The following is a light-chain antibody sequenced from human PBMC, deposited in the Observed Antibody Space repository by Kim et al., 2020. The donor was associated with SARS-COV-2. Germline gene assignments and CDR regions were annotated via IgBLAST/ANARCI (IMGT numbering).Light chain of an antibody. CDR1: SGSIASNY. CDR3: QSYDSSGV. V-gene: IGLV6-57*02. CDR2: EDN. Sequence: PGKTVTISGTGSSGSIASNYVQWYQQRPGSAPTTVIYEDNQRPSGVPDRFSGSIDSSSNSASLTISGLKTEDEADYYCQSYDSSGVFGGGTQLTVL. J-gene: IGLJ3*02.